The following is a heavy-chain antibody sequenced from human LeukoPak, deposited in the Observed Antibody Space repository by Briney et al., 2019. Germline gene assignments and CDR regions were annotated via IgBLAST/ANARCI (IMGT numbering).Heavy chain of an antibody. D-gene: IGHD3-16*01. CDR1: GSSITSVSHY. Sequence: PSETLSLTCTISGSSITSVSHYWGWIRQPPGKGLEWIGYIYYTGSTYYSPSLRSRFTMSVHTSENQFSLRLNSVTAVDTAVYYCARRWGNIVGVTYEYWGQGTLVTVSS. V-gene: IGHV4-39*01. CDR2: IYYTGST. CDR3: ARRWGNIVGVTYEY. J-gene: IGHJ4*02.